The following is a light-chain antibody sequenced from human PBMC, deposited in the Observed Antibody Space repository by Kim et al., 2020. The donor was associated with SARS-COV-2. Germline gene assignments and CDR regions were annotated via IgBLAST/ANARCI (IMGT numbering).Light chain of an antibody. CDR2: ATS. CDR1: QSISSY. CDR3: QQSYSTPPYT. Sequence: ASVGERVTIPCRASQSISSYLNWYQQKPRKAPKLLIYATSSLQSGVPSRFSGSGSGTDFALTISSLQPEDFATYYCQQSYSTPPYTFGQGTKLEI. V-gene: IGKV1-39*01. J-gene: IGKJ2*01.